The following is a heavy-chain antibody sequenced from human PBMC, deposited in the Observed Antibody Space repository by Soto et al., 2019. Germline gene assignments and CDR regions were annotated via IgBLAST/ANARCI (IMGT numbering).Heavy chain of an antibody. J-gene: IGHJ4*02. Sequence: QVHLVQSGAEVKKPGASVKVSCKGSGYAFTTYGITWVRQAPGQGLEWMGWISAHNGNTNYAQKLQGRVTVTRDSSTSTGYMEMRHLRSDDTAVYYCARGRYGDYWGQGALVSVSS. V-gene: IGHV1-18*01. CDR3: ARGRYGDY. CDR2: ISAHNGNT. CDR1: GYAFTTYG. D-gene: IGHD1-1*01.